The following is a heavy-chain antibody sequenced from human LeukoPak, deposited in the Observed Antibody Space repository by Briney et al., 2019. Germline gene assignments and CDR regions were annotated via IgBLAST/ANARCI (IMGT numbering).Heavy chain of an antibody. V-gene: IGHV4-59*12. J-gene: IGHJ4*02. CDR2: IYYTGST. Sequence: SETLSLTCTVSGGSISNYYWTWIRQSPGKGLEWIGYIYYTGSTNYSPSLKSRVTISVDTSKNQFSLKLSSVTAADTAVYYCARLAAAGYYFDYWGQGTLVTVSS. CDR3: ARLAAAGYYFDY. CDR1: GGSISNYY. D-gene: IGHD6-13*01.